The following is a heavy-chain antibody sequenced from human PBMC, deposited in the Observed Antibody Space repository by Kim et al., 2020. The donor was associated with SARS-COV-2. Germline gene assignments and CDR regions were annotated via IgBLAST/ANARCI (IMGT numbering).Heavy chain of an antibody. D-gene: IGHD2-21*02. J-gene: IGHJ4*02. Sequence: NPSLKSRVTISVDTSKNQFSLKLSSVTAADTAVYYCARDCRGGDCYRLDYWGQGTLVTVSS. V-gene: IGHV4-39*07. CDR3: ARDCRGGDCYRLDY.